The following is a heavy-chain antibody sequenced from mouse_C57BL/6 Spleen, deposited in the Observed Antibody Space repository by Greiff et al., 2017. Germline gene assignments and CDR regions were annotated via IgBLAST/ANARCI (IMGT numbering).Heavy chain of an antibody. CDR3: TTNWDGRDFDY. J-gene: IGHJ2*01. V-gene: IGHV5-9-1*02. CDR2: ISSGGDYI. CDR1: GFTFSSYA. Sequence: EVQRVESGEGLVKPGGSLKLSCAASGFTFSSYAMSWVRQTPEKRLEWVAYISSGGDYIYYADTVKGRFTISRDNARNTLYLQMSSLKSEDTAIYYCTTNWDGRDFDYWGQGTTLTVSS. D-gene: IGHD4-1*01.